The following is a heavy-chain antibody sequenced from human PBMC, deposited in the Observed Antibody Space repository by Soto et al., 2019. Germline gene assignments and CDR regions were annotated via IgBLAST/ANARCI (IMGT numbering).Heavy chain of an antibody. D-gene: IGHD3-22*01. CDR3: AKGINYYDTSGDSWFDP. CDR1: GGSINRGRYS. J-gene: IGHJ5*02. Sequence: QMQLQESGSRLVKPSQTLSLTCTVSGGSINRGRYSWTWIRQPPGAGLEWIGHMYHIGTTYYNPSLKSRVTMSVDTSKNQFSLKLSSVTAADTAIYYCAKGINYYDTSGDSWFDPWGQGTLVTVSS. CDR2: MYHIGTT. V-gene: IGHV4-30-2*01.